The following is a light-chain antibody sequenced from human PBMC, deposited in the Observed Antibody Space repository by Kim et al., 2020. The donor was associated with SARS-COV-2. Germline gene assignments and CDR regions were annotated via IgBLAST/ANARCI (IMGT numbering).Light chain of an antibody. CDR2: WAS. J-gene: IGKJ4*01. CDR3: QQYYATPLT. Sequence: ATINCKSSQTILYSSDNKNYLAWYQQRPGQPPKLLIYWASTRESGVPDRFSGSGSGTDFTLTISSLQAEDVAVYYCQQYYATPLTFGGGTKVDIK. V-gene: IGKV4-1*01. CDR1: QTILYSSDNKNY.